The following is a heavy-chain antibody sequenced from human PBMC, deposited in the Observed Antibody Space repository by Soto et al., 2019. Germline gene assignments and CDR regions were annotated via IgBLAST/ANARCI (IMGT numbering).Heavy chain of an antibody. CDR2: AYHNGLT. Sequence: SETLSLTCAVSGDSVTSNVWWSWVRQPPGKGLEWIGEAYHNGLTDYNPSLKSRVTMSVDTSKNEFSLKLTSLTAADTAIYYCARDAAVPGESDRFDYWGQGXLVTVSS. V-gene: IGHV4-4*02. J-gene: IGHJ4*02. D-gene: IGHD6-19*01. CDR1: GDSVTSNVW. CDR3: ARDAAVPGESDRFDY.